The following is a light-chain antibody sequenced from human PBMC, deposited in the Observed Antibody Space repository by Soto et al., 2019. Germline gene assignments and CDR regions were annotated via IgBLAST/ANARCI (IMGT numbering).Light chain of an antibody. Sequence: SVLTQPPSASGTPGQRVNIYCSGSTSNIGQNTVNWYRHLPGAAPKLLINSNNQRPSGVPDRFSGSTYGTSASLAISGLQSEDEADYYCAAWDNSLHFVFGGGTKLTVL. CDR1: TSNIGQNT. J-gene: IGLJ2*01. CDR2: SNN. V-gene: IGLV1-44*01. CDR3: AAWDNSLHFV.